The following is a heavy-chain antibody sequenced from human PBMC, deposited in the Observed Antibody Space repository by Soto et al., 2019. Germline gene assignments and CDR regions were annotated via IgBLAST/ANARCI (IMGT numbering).Heavy chain of an antibody. CDR2: INHSGST. V-gene: IGHV4-34*01. Sequence: PSETLSLTCAVYGGSFSGYYWRWIRQPPGKGLEWIGEINHSGSTNYNPSLKSRVTISVDTSKNQFSLKLSSVTPADTAVYYCERVDFWSGYSINWFDPWGQGNLVTFSS. D-gene: IGHD3-3*01. J-gene: IGHJ5*02. CDR3: ERVDFWSGYSINWFDP. CDR1: GGSFSGYY.